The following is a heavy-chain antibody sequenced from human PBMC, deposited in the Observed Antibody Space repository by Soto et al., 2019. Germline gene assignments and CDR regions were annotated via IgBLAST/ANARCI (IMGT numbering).Heavy chain of an antibody. J-gene: IGHJ3*02. Sequence: GASVKVSCKASGYTFTSYAMHWVRQAPGQRLEWMGWINAGNGNTKYSQKFQGRVTITRDTSASTAYMELSSLRSEDTAVYYCARDTGIDWEDDAFDIWGQGTMVTVSS. V-gene: IGHV1-3*01. D-gene: IGHD3-9*01. CDR2: INAGNGNT. CDR3: ARDTGIDWEDDAFDI. CDR1: GYTFTSYA.